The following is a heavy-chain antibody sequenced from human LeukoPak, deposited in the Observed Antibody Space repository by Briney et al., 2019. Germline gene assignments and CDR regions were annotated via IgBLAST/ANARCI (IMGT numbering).Heavy chain of an antibody. CDR2: IIPILGIA. D-gene: IGHD1-26*01. V-gene: IGHV1-69*04. CDR1: GGTFSSYA. CDR3: ARELVRSWFDP. Sequence: SVKVSCKASGGTFSSYAISWVRQAPGQGLEWMGRIIPILGIANYAQKFQGRVTITADKSTSTAYMELSSLRSEDTAVYYCARELVRSWFDPWGQETLVTVSS. J-gene: IGHJ5*02.